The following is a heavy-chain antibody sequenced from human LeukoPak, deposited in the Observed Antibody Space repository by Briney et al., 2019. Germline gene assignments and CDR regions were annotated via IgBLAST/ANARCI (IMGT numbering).Heavy chain of an antibody. CDR3: ARDRSTHSSGWFDRGAYFDY. Sequence: SETLSLTCAVSGGSISSSNWWSWVRQPPGKGLEWIGEIYHSGSTNYNPSLKSRVTISVDTSKNQFSLKLSSVTAADTAVYYCARDRSTHSSGWFDRGAYFDYWGQGTLVTVSS. V-gene: IGHV4-4*02. J-gene: IGHJ4*02. D-gene: IGHD6-19*01. CDR2: IYHSGST. CDR1: GGSISSSNW.